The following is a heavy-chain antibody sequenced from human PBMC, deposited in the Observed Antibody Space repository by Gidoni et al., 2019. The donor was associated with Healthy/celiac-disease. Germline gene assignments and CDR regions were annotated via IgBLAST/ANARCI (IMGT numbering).Heavy chain of an antibody. V-gene: IGHV3-7*01. CDR2: IKQDGSEK. J-gene: IGHJ6*02. D-gene: IGHD2-2*01. Sequence: EVQLVESGGGLVQPGGSLRRSCAASGFTFSCFLMRWVRQAPGKGLEWVANIKQDGSEKYYVASVKGRFTISRDNAKNSLYLQMNSLRAEDTAVYYCARDTPWEGLGYCSSTSCPNYYYGMDVWGQGTTVTVSS. CDR1: GFTFSCFL. CDR3: ARDTPWEGLGYCSSTSCPNYYYGMDV.